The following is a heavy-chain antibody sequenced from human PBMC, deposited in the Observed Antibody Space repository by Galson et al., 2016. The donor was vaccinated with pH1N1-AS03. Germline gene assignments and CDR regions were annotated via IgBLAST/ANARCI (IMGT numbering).Heavy chain of an antibody. CDR1: GYSIRSDYY. CDR2: VHHSGAT. V-gene: IGHV4-38-2*01. J-gene: IGHJ4*02. Sequence: TLSLTCEVSGYSIRSDYYWGWIRQPPGKGLEWIGSVHHSGATWHNPSLRSRVTISVDTSKNQFSLRVNPVTVADTAVYYCAAPGGGSYSYWGQGKLVTVSS. CDR3: AAPGGGSYSY. D-gene: IGHD2-21*01.